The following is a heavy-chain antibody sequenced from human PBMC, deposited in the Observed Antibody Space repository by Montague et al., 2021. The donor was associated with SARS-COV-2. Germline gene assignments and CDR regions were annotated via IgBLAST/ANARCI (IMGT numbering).Heavy chain of an antibody. CDR3: ERHHPVGGVRP. CDR2: SCYSWST. D-gene: IGHD2-8*02. CDR1: GGSISSSC. V-gene: IGHV4-59*08. J-gene: IGHJ5*02. Sequence: SETLSLTCTVSGGSISSSCWSWIRQRPGTGLEWIWNSCYSWSTNYNSSLKRRVTISVYTSKNQYSLTLSSVTAADTAVYYCERHHPVGGVRPWGQGTLVTVSS.